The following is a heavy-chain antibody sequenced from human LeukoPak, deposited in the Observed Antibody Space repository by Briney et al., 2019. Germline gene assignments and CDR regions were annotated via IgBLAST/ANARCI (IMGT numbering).Heavy chain of an antibody. D-gene: IGHD5-24*01. CDR3: ARGKMIEMATTFDY. J-gene: IGHJ4*02. Sequence: SVKVSCKASGGTFSSYAISWVRQAPGQGLEWMGGIIPIFGTANYAQRFQGRVTITTDESTSTAYMELSSLRSEDTAVYYCARGKMIEMATTFDYWGQGTLVTVSS. CDR2: IIPIFGTA. V-gene: IGHV1-69*05. CDR1: GGTFSSYA.